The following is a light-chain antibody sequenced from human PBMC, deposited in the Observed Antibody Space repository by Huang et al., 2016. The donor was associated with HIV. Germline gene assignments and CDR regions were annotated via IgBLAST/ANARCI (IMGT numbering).Light chain of an antibody. J-gene: IGKJ2*01. CDR3: QQYNHYST. CDR1: QSISRW. V-gene: IGKV1-5*03. Sequence: DIQMTQSPSTLSASVGDRVTITCRAIQSISRWLAWYQQKPGKAPKVLIYKASTLHSGVPSRFLGSGSVTEFTLTISSLQPDDFATYYCQQYNHYSTFGQGTKLEIK. CDR2: KAS.